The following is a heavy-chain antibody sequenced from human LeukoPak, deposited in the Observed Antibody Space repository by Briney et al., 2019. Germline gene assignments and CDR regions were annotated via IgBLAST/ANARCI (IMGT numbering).Heavy chain of an antibody. V-gene: IGHV1-69*04. Sequence: ASVKVSCKASGGTFSSYAISWVRQAPGQGLEWMGRIIPILGIANYAQKFQGRVTITADKSTSTAYMELSSLRSEDTAVYYCATTIFGVVSSRDRYFDYWGQGTLVTVSS. CDR3: ATTIFGVVSSRDRYFDY. CDR1: GGTFSSYA. CDR2: IIPILGIA. J-gene: IGHJ4*02. D-gene: IGHD3-3*01.